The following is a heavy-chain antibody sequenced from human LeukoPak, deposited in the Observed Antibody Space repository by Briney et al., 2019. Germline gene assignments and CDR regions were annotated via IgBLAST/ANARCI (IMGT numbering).Heavy chain of an antibody. J-gene: IGHJ3*02. V-gene: IGHV1-2*02. CDR1: GYTLTELS. CDR3: AGRVREREAFDI. D-gene: IGHD1-1*01. CDR2: INPNSGGT. Sequence: ASVKVSCKVSGYTLTELSMHWVRQAPGKGLEWMGWINPNSGGTNYAQKFQGRVTMTRDTSISTAYMELSRLRSDDTAVYYCAGRVREREAFDIWGQGTMVTVSS.